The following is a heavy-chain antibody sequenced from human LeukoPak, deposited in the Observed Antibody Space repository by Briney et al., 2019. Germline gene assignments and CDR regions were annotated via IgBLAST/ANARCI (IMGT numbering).Heavy chain of an antibody. CDR1: GASISSYY. D-gene: IGHD3-10*01. CDR2: IYYSGTT. Sequence: PSETLSLTCSVSGASISSYYWSWIRQPPGKGLEWIGYIYYSGTTNYNPSLKSRVTISVDTSKNQFSLKVNSVTAADTAVYYCAKDRRAGSYDYWGQGTPVTVSS. V-gene: IGHV4-59*01. J-gene: IGHJ4*02. CDR3: AKDRRAGSYDY.